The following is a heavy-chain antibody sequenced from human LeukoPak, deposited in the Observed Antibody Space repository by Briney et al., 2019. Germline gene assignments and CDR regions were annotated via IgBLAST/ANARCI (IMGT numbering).Heavy chain of an antibody. Sequence: GGSLRLSCAASGFTFSNSAMNWVRQVPGKGLEWVSSIDYDSSHIYYAASVRGRFTISRDNARNSVYLQMNSLRVEDTAVYYCARVDGGSSCPDYWGQGTLVTVSS. J-gene: IGHJ4*02. CDR1: GFTFSNSA. CDR2: IDYDSSHI. CDR3: ARVDGGSSCPDY. D-gene: IGHD6-13*01. V-gene: IGHV3-21*01.